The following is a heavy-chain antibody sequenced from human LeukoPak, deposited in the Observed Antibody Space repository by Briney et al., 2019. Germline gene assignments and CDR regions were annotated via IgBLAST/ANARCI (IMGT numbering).Heavy chain of an antibody. CDR1: GFTFSSYG. D-gene: IGHD1-14*01. CDR2: IRYDGSNK. Sequence: GGSLRLSCAASGFTFSSYGMHWVREAPGKGLEWVSFIRYDGSNKYYADSVKGRFTISRDNSKNTLYLQMNSLRAEDTAVYYCAKDTTPPKAGFDPWGQGTLVTVSS. V-gene: IGHV3-30*02. CDR3: AKDTTPPKAGFDP. J-gene: IGHJ5*02.